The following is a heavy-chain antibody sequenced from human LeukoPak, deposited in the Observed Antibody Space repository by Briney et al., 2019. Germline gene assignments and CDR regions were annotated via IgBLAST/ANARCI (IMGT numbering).Heavy chain of an antibody. D-gene: IGHD6-13*01. CDR3: ARGEGGYSSSWYGDY. CDR1: GFTFSSYS. J-gene: IGHJ4*02. CDR2: ISSSSSTI. V-gene: IGHV3-48*01. Sequence: GGSVRLSCAASGFTFSSYSMNWVRQAPGKGLEWVSYISSSSSTIYYADSVKGRFTISRDNAKNSLYLQMNSLRAEDTAVYYCARGEGGYSSSWYGDYWGQGTLVTVSS.